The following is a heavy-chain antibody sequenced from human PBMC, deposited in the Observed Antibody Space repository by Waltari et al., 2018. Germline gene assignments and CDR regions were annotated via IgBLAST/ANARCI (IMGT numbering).Heavy chain of an antibody. V-gene: IGHV3-23*03. CDR3: AKDPYCSGGSCYPDY. J-gene: IGHJ4*02. D-gene: IGHD2-15*01. Sequence: EVQLLESGGGLVQPGGSLRLSCAASGFPFSSYAMSWVRQAPGKGLEWVSVIYSGGSSTYYADSVKGRFTISRDNSKNTLYLQMNSLRAEDTAVYYCAKDPYCSGGSCYPDYWGQGTLVTVSS. CDR2: IYSGGSST. CDR1: GFPFSSYA.